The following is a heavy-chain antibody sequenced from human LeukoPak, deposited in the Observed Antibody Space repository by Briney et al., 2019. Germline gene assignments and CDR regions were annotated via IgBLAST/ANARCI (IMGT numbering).Heavy chain of an antibody. CDR1: GFTFSSYA. D-gene: IGHD4-17*01. CDR3: ARDSVTTDAFDI. Sequence: GGSLRLSCAASGFTFSSYAMHWVRQAPGKGLEWVAVISYDGSNKYYADSVKGRFTTSRDNSKNTLYLQMNSLRAEDTAVYYCARDSVTTDAFDIWGQGTMVTVSS. CDR2: ISYDGSNK. J-gene: IGHJ3*02. V-gene: IGHV3-30-3*01.